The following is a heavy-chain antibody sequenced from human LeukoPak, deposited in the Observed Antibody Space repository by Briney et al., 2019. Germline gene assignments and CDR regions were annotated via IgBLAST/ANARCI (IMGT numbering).Heavy chain of an antibody. CDR3: ARDRGYVLETATIFVY. CDR2: ISSSSSYI. D-gene: IGHD5-24*01. Sequence: PGGSLRLSCAASGFTFSSYSMNWVRQAPGKGLEWVSSISSSSSYIYYADSVKGRFTISRDNAKNSLYLQMNSLRAEDTAVYYCARDRGYVLETATIFVYWGQGTLVTVSS. V-gene: IGHV3-21*01. CDR1: GFTFSSYS. J-gene: IGHJ4*02.